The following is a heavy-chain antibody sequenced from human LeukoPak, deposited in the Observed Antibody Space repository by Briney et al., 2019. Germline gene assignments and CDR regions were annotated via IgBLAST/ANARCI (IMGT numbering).Heavy chain of an antibody. CDR3: VTGFFYYYYMDV. Sequence: PGGSLRLSCAASGFTFSSYWMSWVRQAPGKGLEWVANIKKDGSEKYYVDSVKGRFTISRDYAKKSLFLQMNSLRAEDTAVYYCVTGFFYYYYMDVWGKGTTVTISS. CDR1: GFTFSSYW. V-gene: IGHV3-7*01. J-gene: IGHJ6*03. CDR2: IKKDGSEK. D-gene: IGHD3-10*01.